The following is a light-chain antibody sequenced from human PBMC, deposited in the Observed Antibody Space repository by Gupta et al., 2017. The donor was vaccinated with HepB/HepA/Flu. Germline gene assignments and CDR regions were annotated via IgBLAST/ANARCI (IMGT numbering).Light chain of an antibody. CDR3: LAADSSGIWV. CDR2: KDS. CDR1: ALPKKY. Sequence: SSELTQPPSVSVSLGQMARITCSGEALPKKYAYWYQQKPGQFPVLVIYKDSERPSGIPERFSGSSSVTIVTLTISGGQAEDEADYYSLAADSSGIWVFGGGTKLTVL. V-gene: IGLV3-16*01. J-gene: IGLJ3*02.